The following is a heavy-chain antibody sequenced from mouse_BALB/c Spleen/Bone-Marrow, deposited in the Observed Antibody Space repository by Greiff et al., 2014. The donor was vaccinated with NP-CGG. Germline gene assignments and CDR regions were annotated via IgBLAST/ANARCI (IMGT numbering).Heavy chain of an antibody. CDR3: AREGYYGSPFAY. V-gene: IGHV1-7*01. CDR2: INPSTGYT. Sequence: VQLQQSGAELAKPGASVKMSCKASGYTFTSYWMHWVKQRPGQGLEWIGYINPSTGYTEYNQKFKDKATLTAVKSSSTAYMQLGSLTSEDSAVYYCAREGYYGSPFAYWGQGTLVTVSA. J-gene: IGHJ3*01. D-gene: IGHD1-1*01. CDR1: GYTFTSYW.